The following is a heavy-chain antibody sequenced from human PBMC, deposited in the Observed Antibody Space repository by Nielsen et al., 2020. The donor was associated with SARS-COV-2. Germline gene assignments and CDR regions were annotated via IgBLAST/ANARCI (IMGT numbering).Heavy chain of an antibody. J-gene: IGHJ3*02. CDR1: GASISSNVW. Sequence: SETLSLTCGVSGASISSNVWWSWVRQPPGKGLEWIGEISHTGDTYYNPSLKSRVAISIDTSKNQFSLKVTSVTAADTAVYYCARSGPRRNNAFDIWGQGSMVTVSS. D-gene: IGHD1-26*01. CDR2: ISHTGDT. V-gene: IGHV4-4*02. CDR3: ARSGPRRNNAFDI.